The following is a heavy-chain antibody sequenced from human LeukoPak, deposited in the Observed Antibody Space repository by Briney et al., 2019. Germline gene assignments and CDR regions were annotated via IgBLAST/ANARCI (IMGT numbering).Heavy chain of an antibody. Sequence: PSETLSLTCTVSGGSISSYYWSWIRQPPGKGLKWIGYIYYSGSTNDNPSLKSRVTISVDTSKNQFSLKLSSVTAADTAVYYCARGRDWFDPWGQGTLVTVSS. CDR1: GGSISSYY. CDR2: IYYSGST. D-gene: IGHD5-24*01. V-gene: IGHV4-59*08. J-gene: IGHJ5*02. CDR3: ARGRDWFDP.